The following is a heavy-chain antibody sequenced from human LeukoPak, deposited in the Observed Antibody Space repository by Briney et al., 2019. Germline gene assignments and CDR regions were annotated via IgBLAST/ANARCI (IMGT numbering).Heavy chain of an antibody. CDR3: AREPQPGYYSGLTFDY. D-gene: IGHD2-15*01. J-gene: IGHJ4*02. CDR1: DGSISSYY. CDR2: IYTSGST. Sequence: PSETLSLTCTVSDGSISSYYWSWIRQPAGKGLEWIGRIYTSGSTNYNPSLKSRVTMSVDTSKNQFSLKLSSVTAADTAVYYCAREPQPGYYSGLTFDYWGQGTLVTVSS. V-gene: IGHV4-4*07.